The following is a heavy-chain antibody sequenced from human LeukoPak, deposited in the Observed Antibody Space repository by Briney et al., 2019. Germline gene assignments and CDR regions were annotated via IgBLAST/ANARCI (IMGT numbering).Heavy chain of an antibody. CDR3: ARDTSGWLQH. J-gene: IGHJ1*01. Sequence: GGSLRLSCAASGFTFSSYAMRWVRQAPGKGLEWVAVISYDGSNKYYADSVKGRFTISRDNSKNTLYLQMNSLRAEDTAVYYCARDTSGWLQHWGQGTLVTVSS. D-gene: IGHD6-19*01. V-gene: IGHV3-30*04. CDR1: GFTFSSYA. CDR2: ISYDGSNK.